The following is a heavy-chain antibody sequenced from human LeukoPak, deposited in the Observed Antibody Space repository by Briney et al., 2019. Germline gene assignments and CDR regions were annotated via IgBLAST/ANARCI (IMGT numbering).Heavy chain of an antibody. V-gene: IGHV3-23*01. CDR3: ARDARDGYGGNPFDY. D-gene: IGHD4-23*01. Sequence: SLRLSCAASGFTFSSYAMSWVRQAPGKGLEWVSAISGSGGSTYYADSVKGRFTISRDNSKNTLYLQMNSLRAEDTAVYYCARDARDGYGGNPFDYWGQGTLVTVPS. CDR1: GFTFSSYA. CDR2: ISGSGGST. J-gene: IGHJ4*02.